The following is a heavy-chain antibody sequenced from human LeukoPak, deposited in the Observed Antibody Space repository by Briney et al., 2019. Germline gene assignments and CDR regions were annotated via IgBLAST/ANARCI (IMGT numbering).Heavy chain of an antibody. Sequence: GGSLRLSCAASGFTFSNYAMTWIRQAPGKGLEWVSFIGNSGSTIYYADSVKGRFTISRDNAKNSLYLQMNSLRAEDTAVYYCASGHTWGQGSLVTVSS. CDR2: IGNSGSTI. CDR1: GFTFSNYA. V-gene: IGHV3-11*01. J-gene: IGHJ5*02. CDR3: ASGHT.